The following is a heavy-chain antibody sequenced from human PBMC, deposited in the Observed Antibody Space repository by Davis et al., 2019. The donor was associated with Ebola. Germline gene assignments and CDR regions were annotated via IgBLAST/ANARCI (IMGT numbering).Heavy chain of an antibody. CDR2: IYYSGST. Sequence: SETLSLTCTVSGGSISSSSYYWGWIRQPPGKGLEWIGSIYYSGSTYYNPSLKSRVTMSVDTSKNQFTLKLSSVTAADTAVYYCARGCRSLGKDAFDIWGQGTMVTVSS. V-gene: IGHV4-39*01. CDR1: GGSISSSSYY. CDR3: ARGCRSLGKDAFDI. D-gene: IGHD7-27*01. J-gene: IGHJ3*02.